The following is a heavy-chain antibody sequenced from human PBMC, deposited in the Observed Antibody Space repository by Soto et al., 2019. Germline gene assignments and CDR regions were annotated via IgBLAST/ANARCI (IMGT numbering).Heavy chain of an antibody. CDR2: IIPIFGTA. CDR3: ARDKLYQYYYGSGSYGPFDY. CDR1: GGTFSSYA. D-gene: IGHD3-10*01. J-gene: IGHJ4*02. Sequence: SVKVSCKASGGTFSSYAISWVRQAPGQGXEWMGGIIPIFGTANYAQKFQGRVTITADESTSTAYMELSSLRSEDTAVYYCARDKLYQYYYGSGSYGPFDYWGQGTLVTVPQ. V-gene: IGHV1-69*13.